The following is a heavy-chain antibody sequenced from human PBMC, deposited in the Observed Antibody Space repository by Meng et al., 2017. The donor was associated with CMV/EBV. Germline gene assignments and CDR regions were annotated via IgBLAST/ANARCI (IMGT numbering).Heavy chain of an antibody. J-gene: IGHJ4*02. CDR3: ARASVSSGWFLFDY. CDR2: IYPGDSDT. V-gene: IGHV5-51*01. CDR1: GYSFTSYW. Sequence: GGSLRLSCKGSGYSFTSYWIGWVRQMPGNGLEWMGIIYPGDSDTRYSPSFQGQVTISADKSISTAYLQWSSLKASDTAMYYCARASVSSGWFLFDYWGQGTLVTVSS. D-gene: IGHD6-19*01.